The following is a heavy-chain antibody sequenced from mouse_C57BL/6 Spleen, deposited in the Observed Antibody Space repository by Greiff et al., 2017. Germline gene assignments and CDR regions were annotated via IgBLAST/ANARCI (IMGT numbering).Heavy chain of an antibody. V-gene: IGHV1-22*01. CDR2: INPNNGGT. Sequence: EVKLVESGPELVKPGASVKMSCTASGYTFTDYNMHWVKQSHGKSLEWIGYINPNNGGTSYNQKFKGKATLTVNKSSSTAYMELRSLTSEDSAVYYCAKLGQRFAYWGQGTLVTVSA. CDR3: AKLGQRFAY. D-gene: IGHD4-1*01. J-gene: IGHJ3*01. CDR1: GYTFTDYN.